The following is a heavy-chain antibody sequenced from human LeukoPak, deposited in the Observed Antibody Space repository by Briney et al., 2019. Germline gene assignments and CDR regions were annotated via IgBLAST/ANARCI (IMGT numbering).Heavy chain of an antibody. CDR3: ASLLKWCCSGGSCSPHLNYFDY. D-gene: IGHD2-15*01. J-gene: IGHJ4*02. CDR1: GGSISSGGYS. Sequence: SQTLSLTCAVSGGSISSGGYSWSWIRQPPGTGLEWIGYIYHSGSTYYNPSLKSRVTISVDRSKNQFSLKLSSVTAADTAVYYCASLLKWCCSGGSCSPHLNYFDYWGQGTLVTVSS. V-gene: IGHV4-30-2*01. CDR2: IYHSGST.